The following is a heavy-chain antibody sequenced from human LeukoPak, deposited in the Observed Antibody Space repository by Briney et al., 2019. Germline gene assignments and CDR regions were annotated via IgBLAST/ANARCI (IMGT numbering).Heavy chain of an antibody. CDR2: IYYSGST. CDR1: GFTFSSYA. D-gene: IGHD6-6*01. V-gene: IGHV4-59*01. J-gene: IGHJ5*02. CDR3: ARGVAARPGFWFDP. Sequence: GSLRLSCAASGFTFSSYAVSWIRQPPGKGLEWIGYIYYSGSTNYNPSLKSRVTISVDTSKNQFSLKLSSVTAADTAVYYCARGVAARPGFWFDPWGQGTLVTVSS.